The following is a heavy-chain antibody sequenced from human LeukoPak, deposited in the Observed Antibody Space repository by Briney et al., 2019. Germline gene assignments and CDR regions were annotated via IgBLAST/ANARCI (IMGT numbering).Heavy chain of an antibody. CDR2: MNPNSGNT. D-gene: IGHD6-19*01. Sequence: ASVKVSCKASGYTFTSYDINWVRQATGQGLEWMGWMNPNSGNTGYAQKFQGRVTITRNTSISTAYMELSSLRSEDTAVYYCARTSSGWYCYYYYMDVWGKGTTVTVSS. J-gene: IGHJ6*03. CDR1: GYTFTSYD. V-gene: IGHV1-8*03. CDR3: ARTSSGWYCYYYYMDV.